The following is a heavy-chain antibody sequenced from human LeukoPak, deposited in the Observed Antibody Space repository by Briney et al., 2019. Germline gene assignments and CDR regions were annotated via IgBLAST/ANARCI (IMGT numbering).Heavy chain of an antibody. D-gene: IGHD2-15*01. Sequence: GGSLRPSCSASGFTFSSYAMHWVRQAPGKGLEYVSAISSNGGSTYYADSVKGRFTISRDNSKNTLYPQMSSLRPEDTAVYYCVKDHCTGGSCYFFDYWGQGTLVTVSS. V-gene: IGHV3-64D*06. J-gene: IGHJ4*02. CDR3: VKDHCTGGSCYFFDY. CDR2: ISSNGGST. CDR1: GFTFSSYA.